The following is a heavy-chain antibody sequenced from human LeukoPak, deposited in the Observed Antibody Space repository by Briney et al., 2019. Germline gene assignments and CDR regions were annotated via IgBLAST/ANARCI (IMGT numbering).Heavy chain of an antibody. V-gene: IGHV3-30-3*01. J-gene: IGHJ4*02. CDR3: AREERAHFDY. CDR2: ISYDGSNK. Sequence: PGGFLKLSRSTSGFTFHNYSMDLVRQAPGKGLEWVAVISYDGSNKYYADSVKGRFTISRDNSKNTLYLQMNSLRAEDTAVYYCAREERAHFDYWGQGTLVTVSS. CDR1: GFTFHNYS.